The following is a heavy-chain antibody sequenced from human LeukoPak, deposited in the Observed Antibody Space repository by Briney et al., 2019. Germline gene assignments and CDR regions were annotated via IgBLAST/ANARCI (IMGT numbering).Heavy chain of an antibody. J-gene: IGHJ6*03. CDR3: ARSSIAEPGYYYYMDV. V-gene: IGHV4-34*01. D-gene: IGHD6-6*01. CDR2: INHSGST. CDR1: GGSFSGYY. Sequence: PSETLSLTCAVYGGSFSGYYWSWIRQPPGKGLEWIGEINHSGSTNYNPSLKSRVTISVDTSKNQFSLKLSSVTAADTAVYYCARSSIAEPGYYYYMDVWGKGTTVTVSS.